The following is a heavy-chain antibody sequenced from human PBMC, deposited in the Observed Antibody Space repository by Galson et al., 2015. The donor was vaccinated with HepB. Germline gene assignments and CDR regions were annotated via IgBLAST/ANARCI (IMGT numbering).Heavy chain of an antibody. Sequence: SLRLSCAASGFTFGTYAMTWVRQAPGKGLEWVSTIGGNDGSTFYADSVKGRFTISRDNSKNTLYLQMDSQRAEDTAVYYCAKDYRSGSYSDCWGPGTLVTVPS. V-gene: IGHV3-23*01. D-gene: IGHD1-26*01. CDR1: GFTFGTYA. CDR3: AKDYRSGSYSDC. CDR2: IGGNDGST. J-gene: IGHJ4*02.